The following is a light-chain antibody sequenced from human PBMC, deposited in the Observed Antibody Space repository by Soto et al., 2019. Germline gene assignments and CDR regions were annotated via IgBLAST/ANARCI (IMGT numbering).Light chain of an antibody. CDR1: SSDVGGCNY. CDR3: SSYTSSTTLV. CDR2: EDY. J-gene: IGLJ2*01. Sequence: QSALTQPASVSGSPGQSITISCTGTSSDVGGCNYGSWYQQHPGKAPKLMIYEDYNRPSGVSNRFSGSKSGNTASLTISGLQAEDEADYYCSSYTSSTTLVFGGGTQLTVL. V-gene: IGLV2-14*01.